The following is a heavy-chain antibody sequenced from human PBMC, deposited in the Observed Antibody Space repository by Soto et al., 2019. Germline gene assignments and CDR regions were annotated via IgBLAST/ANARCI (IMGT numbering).Heavy chain of an antibody. CDR1: GDSISRNGFF. J-gene: IGHJ6*02. CDR3: ARHPGCTSSSCSFYGMAV. Sequence: TLSLTCTVSGDSISRNGFFWTWIRQHPGKGLEWIGYIYNSGSSYYNPSLKSRVIISVDTSKNHFSLKLSSVTATDTAVYYCARHPGCTSSSCSFYGMAVCGQGTTVTVSS. D-gene: IGHD2-2*01. V-gene: IGHV4-31*03. CDR2: IYNSGSS.